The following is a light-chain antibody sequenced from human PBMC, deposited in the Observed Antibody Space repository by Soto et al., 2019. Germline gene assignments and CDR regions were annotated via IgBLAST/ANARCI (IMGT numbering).Light chain of an antibody. V-gene: IGKV3-20*01. Sequence: EIVLTQSPGTLSLSPGERATLSCRASQSVDSSYLAWYQQKPGQAPRLLTYDASARATGIPGRFSGSGSGPDFTLIISRLEPEDFAVYYCQQYGSSPITFGQGTRLEIK. CDR2: DAS. J-gene: IGKJ5*01. CDR3: QQYGSSPIT. CDR1: QSVDSSY.